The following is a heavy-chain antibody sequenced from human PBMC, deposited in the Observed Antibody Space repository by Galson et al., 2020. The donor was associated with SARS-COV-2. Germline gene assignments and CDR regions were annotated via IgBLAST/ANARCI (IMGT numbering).Heavy chain of an antibody. J-gene: IGHJ5*02. CDR1: GDSISRGLFY. CDR3: ARDHRGYGRLDP. Sequence: SETLSLTCTVSGDSISRGLFYWSWIRLHPGKGLEWIGYIFYSGNTYYNPSLRSRLSMSVDTSSNQFSLNLTSVTAADTAVYYCARDHRGYGRLDPWGQGTLVTVSS. CDR2: IFYSGNT. V-gene: IGHV4-31*03. D-gene: IGHD5-12*01.